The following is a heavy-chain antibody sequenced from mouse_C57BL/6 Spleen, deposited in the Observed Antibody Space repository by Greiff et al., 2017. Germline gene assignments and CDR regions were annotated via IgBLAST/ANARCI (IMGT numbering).Heavy chain of an antibody. CDR3: ALLRYFDV. CDR1: GYTFTSYW. D-gene: IGHD2-12*01. J-gene: IGHJ1*03. V-gene: IGHV1-50*01. Sequence: VQLQQSGAELVKPGASVKLSCKASGYTFTSYWMQWVKQRPGQGLEWIGEIDPSDSYTNYNQKFKGKATLTVDTSSSTAYMQLSSLTSEDSAVYYCALLRYFDVWGTGTTVTVSS. CDR2: IDPSDSYT.